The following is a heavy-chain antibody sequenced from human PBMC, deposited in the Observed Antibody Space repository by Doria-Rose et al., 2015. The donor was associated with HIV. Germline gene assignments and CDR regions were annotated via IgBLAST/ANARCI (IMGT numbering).Heavy chain of an antibody. Sequence: QITLKESGPVLVKPTGTLTLTCTVSGVSLSSPGMGVSWIRQPPGKALEWLANIFSDDERSYNTSLKSRLTISRGTSKSQVVLTMTDMDPVDTATYYCARIKSSRWYHKYYFDFWGQGTLVIVSA. V-gene: IGHV2-26*01. D-gene: IGHD6-13*01. J-gene: IGHJ4*02. CDR1: GVSLSSPGMG. CDR3: ARIKSSRWYHKYYFDF. CDR2: IFSDDER.